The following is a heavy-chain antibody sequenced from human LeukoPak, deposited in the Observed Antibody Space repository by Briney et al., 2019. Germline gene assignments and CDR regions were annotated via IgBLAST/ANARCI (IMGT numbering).Heavy chain of an antibody. J-gene: IGHJ5*02. CDR3: ARADRLDGGPYLIGP. Sequence: ASVKVSCKTSGYSFTDYYMHWVRQAPGQGLEWMGWISPNSGGTSSAQKFQGRVTMTRDTSITAVYMEVSWLTSDDTAIYYCARADRLDGGPYLIGPWGQGTLVTVSS. CDR1: GYSFTDYY. CDR2: ISPNSGGT. D-gene: IGHD2-21*01. V-gene: IGHV1-2*02.